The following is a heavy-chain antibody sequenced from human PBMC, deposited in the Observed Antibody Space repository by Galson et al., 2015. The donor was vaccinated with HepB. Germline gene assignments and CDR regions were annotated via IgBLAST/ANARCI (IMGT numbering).Heavy chain of an antibody. D-gene: IGHD2-2*01. CDR1: GGTFNNYS. Sequence: SVKVSCKASGGTFNNYSIGWVRQAPGQGLEWMGEIIPIFGTANYAQKFQGRVTITADESTSTAYMELSSLRSEDTAVYYCARASFRVLHYCSSTSCYSLAQFDPWGQGTLVTVSS. V-gene: IGHV1-69*13. CDR2: IIPIFGTA. CDR3: ARASFRVLHYCSSTSCYSLAQFDP. J-gene: IGHJ5*02.